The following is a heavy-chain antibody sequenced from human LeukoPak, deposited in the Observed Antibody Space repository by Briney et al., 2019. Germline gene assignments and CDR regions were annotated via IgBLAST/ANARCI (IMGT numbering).Heavy chain of an antibody. CDR2: ISGRSSFI. V-gene: IGHV3-21*01. D-gene: IGHD6-19*01. Sequence: PGGSLRLSCAASGFTFSDYSMNWVRQAPGKGLEWVSSISGRSSFIYYADSVKGRFTISRDNAKNSLYLQMNSLRAEDTAVYYCAKRGSGSYEFDYWGQGTLVTVSS. CDR1: GFTFSDYS. CDR3: AKRGSGSYEFDY. J-gene: IGHJ4*02.